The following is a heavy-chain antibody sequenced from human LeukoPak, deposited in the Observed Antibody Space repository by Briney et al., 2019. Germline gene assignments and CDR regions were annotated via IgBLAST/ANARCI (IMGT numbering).Heavy chain of an antibody. J-gene: IGHJ3*02. CDR1: GYSPITYG. Sequence: ASVKVSCKAAGYSPITYGISWVRQAPGQRLEWMGWISAYNGNTNYAQKLQGRVTVTTDTYTNTAYMELGSLRSDDTDVYYCARERKSSYDTLSGYYKSDAFDIWGQGTIVTL. V-gene: IGHV1-18*01. CDR3: ARERKSSYDTLSGYYKSDAFDI. D-gene: IGHD3-9*01. CDR2: ISAYNGNT.